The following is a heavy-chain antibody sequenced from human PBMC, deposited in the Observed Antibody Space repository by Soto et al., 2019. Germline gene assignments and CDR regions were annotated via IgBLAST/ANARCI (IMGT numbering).Heavy chain of an antibody. CDR3: ARDGNGQRGSPH. V-gene: IGHV3-53*02. D-gene: IGHD3-16*01. CDR2: IYSGGSI. Sequence: VQLVESGGDLIQAGGSLRLSCAVSGFTVSNNFMMWVRQAPGKGLEWVSLIYSGGSISYADSVKGRFTISRDGSMNMLYLQMNSLTAEDTAVYYCARDGNGQRGSPHWGQGTLVTVSS. CDR1: GFTVSNNF. J-gene: IGHJ4*02.